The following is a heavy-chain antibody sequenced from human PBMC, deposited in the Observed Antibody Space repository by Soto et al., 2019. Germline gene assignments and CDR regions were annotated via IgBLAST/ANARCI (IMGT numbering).Heavy chain of an antibody. CDR1: GFTFSSYS. CDR2: ISSSSSYI. Sequence: SLRLSCAASGFTFSSYSMNWVRQAPGKGLEWVSSISSSSSYIYYADSVKGRFTISGDNAKNSLYLQMNSLRAEDTAVYYCARVKITMVRGVTNYYGMDVWGQGTTVTVSS. CDR3: ARVKITMVRGVTNYYGMDV. J-gene: IGHJ6*02. V-gene: IGHV3-21*01. D-gene: IGHD3-10*01.